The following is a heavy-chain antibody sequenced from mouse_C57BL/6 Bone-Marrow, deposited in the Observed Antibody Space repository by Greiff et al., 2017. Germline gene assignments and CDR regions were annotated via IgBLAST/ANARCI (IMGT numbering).Heavy chain of an antibody. V-gene: IGHV1-15*01. D-gene: IGHD2-5*01. CDR2: IDPETGGT. CDR1: GYTFTDYE. CDR3: TREWVLYYSTYGAMDY. Sequence: QVQLKQSGAELVRPGASVTLSCKASGYTFTDYEMHWVKQTPVHGLEWIGAIDPETGGTAYNQKFKGKAILTADKSSSTAYMELRSLTSEDSAVYYCTREWVLYYSTYGAMDYWGQGTSGTVSS. J-gene: IGHJ4*01.